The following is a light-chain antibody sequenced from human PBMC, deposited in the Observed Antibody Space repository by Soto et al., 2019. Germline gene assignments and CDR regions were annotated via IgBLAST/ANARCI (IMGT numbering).Light chain of an antibody. J-gene: IGLJ3*02. Sequence: QAVVTQPPSASGTPGQRVTISCSGSSSNIGSNYVYWYQQFPGTAPKLLIYRNNQRPSGVPDRFSGSKSGTSASLAISGLRSEDEADYYCAAWDDSLSGPEFGGGTKLTVL. CDR3: AAWDDSLSGPE. CDR2: RNN. V-gene: IGLV1-47*01. CDR1: SSNIGSNY.